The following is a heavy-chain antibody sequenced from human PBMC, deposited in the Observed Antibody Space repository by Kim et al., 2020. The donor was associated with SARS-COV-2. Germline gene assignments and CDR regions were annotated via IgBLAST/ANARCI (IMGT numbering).Heavy chain of an antibody. Sequence: ASVKVSCKASGYTFTSYATNWVRQAPGQGLEWMGWINTNTGNPTYAQGFTGRFVFSLDTSVSTAYLQISSLKAEDTAVYYCARDRGYDILTGLRDDYFDYWGQGTLFTVSS. CDR1: GYTFTSYA. V-gene: IGHV7-4-1*02. CDR2: INTNTGNP. CDR3: ARDRGYDILTGLRDDYFDY. J-gene: IGHJ4*02. D-gene: IGHD3-9*01.